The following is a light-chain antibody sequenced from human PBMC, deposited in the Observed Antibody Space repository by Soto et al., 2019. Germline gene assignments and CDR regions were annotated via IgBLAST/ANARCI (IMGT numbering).Light chain of an antibody. CDR3: SSYTTSSKYV. J-gene: IGLJ1*01. CDR2: QVS. Sequence: SALTQPASVSGSPGQSISISCTGTSSDVGSYNFVSWYQHLPGKAPKLMIYQVSNRPSGVSDRFSGSKSGNTASLTISGLQAEDEAAYYCSSYTTSSKYVFGTGTKVTVL. CDR1: SSDVGSYNF. V-gene: IGLV2-14*01.